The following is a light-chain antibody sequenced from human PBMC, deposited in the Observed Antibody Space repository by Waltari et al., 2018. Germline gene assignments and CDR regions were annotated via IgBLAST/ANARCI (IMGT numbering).Light chain of an antibody. CDR3: QQYGGSPPRT. J-gene: IGKJ1*01. CDR1: QSVSNNY. CDR2: CAA. V-gene: IGKV3-20*01. Sequence: DIVLTQSPGTLSLSPGDRATLSCTASQSVSNNYLAGDQQEPGQAPRLLIYCAASRPTGIPDRFSGSGAGTDYTLTISRLEAEDVAVEYCQQYGGSPPRTFGQGTKVEIK.